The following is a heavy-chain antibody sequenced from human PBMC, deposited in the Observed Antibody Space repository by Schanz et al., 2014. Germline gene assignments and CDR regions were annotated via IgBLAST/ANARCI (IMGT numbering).Heavy chain of an antibody. D-gene: IGHD3-3*01. Sequence: EVQLVESGGGLVRPGGSLRLSCAASGLLFSYYYMSGVRQAPGKGLEWVSTIYSSGSTYYADSVRGRFTISRDNSMNTVYLQMNSLKTEDTAVYYCTTVERITIFEVVPYYYYYMDVWGKGTTVTVSS. V-gene: IGHV3-66*01. CDR3: TTVERITIFEVVPYYYYYMDV. CDR1: GLLFSYYY. CDR2: IYSSGST. J-gene: IGHJ6*03.